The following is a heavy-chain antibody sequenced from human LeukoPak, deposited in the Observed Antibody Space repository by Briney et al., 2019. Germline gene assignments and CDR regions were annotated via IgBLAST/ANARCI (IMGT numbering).Heavy chain of an antibody. CDR2: IYYSGNA. CDR3: ARGSDFFDY. J-gene: IGHJ4*02. CDR1: GGSISSADFY. V-gene: IGHV4-31*11. Sequence: TSGTLSLTCAVSGGSISSADFYWSWIRQHPGKDLEWIGFIYYSGNAYYNPSLKSRVSISIDTSKNQFSLTLNSVTAADTAVYYCARGSDFFDYWGQGTLVTVSS.